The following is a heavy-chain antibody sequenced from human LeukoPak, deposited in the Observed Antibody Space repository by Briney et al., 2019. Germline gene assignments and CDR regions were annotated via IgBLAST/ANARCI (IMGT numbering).Heavy chain of an antibody. CDR1: GFTFSSYS. Sequence: GGSLRLSCAASGFTFSSYSMNWVRQAPGKGLEWVSSISSSSSYIYYADSVKGRFTISRDNAKNSLYLQMNSLRAEDTAVYYCARDRDSSSWLDAFDIWGQGTMVTVSS. D-gene: IGHD6-13*01. V-gene: IGHV3-21*01. CDR3: ARDRDSSSWLDAFDI. CDR2: ISSSSSYI. J-gene: IGHJ3*02.